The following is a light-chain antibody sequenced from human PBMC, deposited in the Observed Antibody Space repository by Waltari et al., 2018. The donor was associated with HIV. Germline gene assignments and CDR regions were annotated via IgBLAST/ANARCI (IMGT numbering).Light chain of an antibody. CDR1: RSNIGSNT. CDR3: AAWDDSLNAPV. CDR2: SNN. V-gene: IGLV1-44*01. Sequence: QSVLTQQPSASGTPGQRVTIPCSGSRSNIGSNTVTWYQQPPGTAPKLLIYSNNQRPSGVPDRFSGPKSGTSASLAISELQSEDEADYYCAAWDDSLNAPVFGGGTKLTVL. J-gene: IGLJ3*02.